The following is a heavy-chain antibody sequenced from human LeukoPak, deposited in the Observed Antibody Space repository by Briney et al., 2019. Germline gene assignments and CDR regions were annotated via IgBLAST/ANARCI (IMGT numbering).Heavy chain of an antibody. V-gene: IGHV3-23*01. Sequence: PGGSLRLSCAASGFTFSNYAMSWVRQAPGKGLDWVSGITSTGGTTYYADSVQGRFTTSRDNSRNMLYLQMNSLRAEDTAVYYCAKDGRNSPLMWGQGTVVFVSS. CDR1: GFTFSNYA. CDR3: AKDGRNSPLM. CDR2: ITSTGGTT. D-gene: IGHD2/OR15-2a*01. J-gene: IGHJ3*02.